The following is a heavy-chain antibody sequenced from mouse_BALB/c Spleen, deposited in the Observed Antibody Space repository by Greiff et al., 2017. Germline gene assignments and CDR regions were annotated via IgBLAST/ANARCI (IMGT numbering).Heavy chain of an antibody. CDR2: IYPGDGDT. D-gene: IGHD1-1*01. Sequence: VQLQQSGAELARPGASVKLSCKASGYTFTSYWMQWVKQRPGQGLEWIGAIYPGDGDTRYTQKFKGKATLTADKSSSTAYMQLSSLASEDSAVYYCARAGYGSSYGDAMDYWGQGTSVTVSS. CDR1: GYTFTSYW. V-gene: IGHV1-87*01. J-gene: IGHJ4*01. CDR3: ARAGYGSSYGDAMDY.